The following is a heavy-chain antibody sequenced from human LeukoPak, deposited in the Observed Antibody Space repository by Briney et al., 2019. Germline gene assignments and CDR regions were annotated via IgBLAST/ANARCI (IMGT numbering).Heavy chain of an antibody. V-gene: IGHV3-66*02. D-gene: IGHD2-2*01. J-gene: IGHJ5*02. CDR2: IYSGGST. Sequence: GGSLRLSCAASGFTVSSNYMSWVRQAPGKGLEWVSVIYSGGSTYYADSVKGRFTISRDSSKNTLYLQMNSLRAEDTAVYYCARDCSSTSCRGGFDPWGQGTLVTVSS. CDR1: GFTVSSNY. CDR3: ARDCSSTSCRGGFDP.